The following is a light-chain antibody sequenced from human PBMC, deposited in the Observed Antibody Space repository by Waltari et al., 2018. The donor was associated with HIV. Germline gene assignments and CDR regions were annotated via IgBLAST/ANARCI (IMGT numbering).Light chain of an antibody. CDR2: DAS. CDR1: QGISTD. V-gene: IGKV3-15*01. J-gene: IGKJ2*01. CDR3: QQYINWPPYT. Sequence: EIVMTQSPATLSVSPGERVTLSCRASQGISTDLAWYQQKPGQAPRLLIYDASTRATDIPARFSGSGSGTEFILTISSLQSEDFAIYYCQQYINWPPYTFGQGTKLEIK.